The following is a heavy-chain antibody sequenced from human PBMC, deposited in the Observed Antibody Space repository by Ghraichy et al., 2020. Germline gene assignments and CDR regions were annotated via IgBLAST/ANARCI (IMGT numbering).Heavy chain of an antibody. Sequence: ASVKVSCKASGYTFTTYGISWVRQAPGQGLEWMGWISAYRGNTNYEQKFQHRVTMTTDASPRTAYMELRSLSSAGPAVFYCARLRGEPAAIQPPLDSRGQGALVTVSA. J-gene: IGHJ4*02. CDR2: ISAYRGNT. CDR3: ARLRGEPAAIQPPLDS. D-gene: IGHD2-2*01. CDR1: GYTFTTYG. V-gene: IGHV1-18*01.